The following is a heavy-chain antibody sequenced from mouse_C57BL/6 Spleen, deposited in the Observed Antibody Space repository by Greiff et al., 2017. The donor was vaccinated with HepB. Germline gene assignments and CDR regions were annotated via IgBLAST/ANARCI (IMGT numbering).Heavy chain of an antibody. CDR1: GYTFTSYW. CDR2: IYPGSGST. D-gene: IGHD2-5*01. Sequence: QVQLQQPGAELVKPGASVKMSCKASGYTFTSYWITWVKQRPGQGLEWIGDIYPGSGSTNYNEKFKSKATLTVDTSSSTAYMQLSSLTSEDSAVYYCAIFDSNYREEYYFDYWGQGTTLTVSS. CDR3: AIFDSNYREEYYFDY. V-gene: IGHV1-55*01. J-gene: IGHJ2*01.